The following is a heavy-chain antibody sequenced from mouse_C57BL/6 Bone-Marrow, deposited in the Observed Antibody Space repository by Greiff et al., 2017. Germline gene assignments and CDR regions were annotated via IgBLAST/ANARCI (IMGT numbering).Heavy chain of an antibody. CDR1: GFTFSSYG. D-gene: IGHD2-3*01. J-gene: IGHJ2*01. Sequence: EVMLVESGGDLVKPGGSLKLSCAASGFTFSSYGMSWVRQTPDKRLEWVATISSGGSYTYYPDSVKGRFTISRDNAKNTLYLQMSSLKSEDTAMYYCARHHDGYFFDYWGQGTTLTVSS. CDR3: ARHHDGYFFDY. V-gene: IGHV5-6*01. CDR2: ISSGGSYT.